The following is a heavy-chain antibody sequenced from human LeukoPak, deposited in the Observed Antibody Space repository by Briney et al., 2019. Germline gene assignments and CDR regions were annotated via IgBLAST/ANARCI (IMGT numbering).Heavy chain of an antibody. D-gene: IGHD3-10*01. CDR1: GITLSNYG. J-gene: IGHJ4*02. CDR3: AKRGVVIRVFLVGFHKEAYYFDS. CDR2: LSGSGGT. V-gene: IGHV3-23*01. Sequence: TGGSLRLSCAVSGITLSNYGMSWVRQAPGKGLEWVAGLSGSGGTNYADSVQGRFTISRDNPKNTLYLQMNSLRAEDTAVYFCAKRGVVIRVFLVGFHKEAYYFDSWGQGALVTVSS.